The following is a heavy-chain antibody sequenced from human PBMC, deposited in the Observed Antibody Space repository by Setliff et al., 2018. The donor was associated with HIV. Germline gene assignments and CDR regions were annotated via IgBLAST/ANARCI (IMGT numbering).Heavy chain of an antibody. V-gene: IGHV1-2*02. Sequence: ASVKVSCKASGFTFSDYYMHWVRQAPGQGLEWMGWVRPYNADKNYAQKFQGRVTMTSDTSISTAYMELSRLRSDDTAVYYCARVTTTVTAYYYYYMDVWGKGTTVTVSS. CDR2: VRPYNADK. J-gene: IGHJ6*03. CDR3: ARVTTTVTAYYYYYMDV. D-gene: IGHD4-17*01. CDR1: GFTFSDYY.